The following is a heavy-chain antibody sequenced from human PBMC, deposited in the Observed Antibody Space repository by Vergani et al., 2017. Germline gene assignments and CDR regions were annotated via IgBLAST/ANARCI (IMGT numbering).Heavy chain of an antibody. D-gene: IGHD3-16*01. CDR3: AREIRPQRDLDY. Sequence: EVQLVESGGGVVQPGGSLRLSCAASGFTFDDYAMHWVRQAPGKGLEWVSLISGDGGSTYYADSVKGRFTISRDNSKNSLYLQMNSLRTEDTALYYCAREIRPQRDLDYWGQGTLVTVSS. CDR2: ISGDGGST. J-gene: IGHJ4*02. CDR1: GFTFDDYA. V-gene: IGHV3-43*02.